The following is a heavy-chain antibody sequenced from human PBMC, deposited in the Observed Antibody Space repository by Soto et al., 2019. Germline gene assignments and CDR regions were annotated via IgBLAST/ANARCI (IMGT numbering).Heavy chain of an antibody. CDR1: VFTFIDYY. Sequence: GWSLRLSCASSVFTFIDYYMSWIRQAPGKGLEWVSYISSSGSTIYYADSVKGRFTISRDNAKNSLYLQMNSLRAEDTAVYYCARDGRLELRCYPYYGMDVGGQGPTVTFSS. J-gene: IGHJ6*02. D-gene: IGHD1-7*01. V-gene: IGHV3-11*01. CDR2: ISSSGSTI. CDR3: ARDGRLELRCYPYYGMDV.